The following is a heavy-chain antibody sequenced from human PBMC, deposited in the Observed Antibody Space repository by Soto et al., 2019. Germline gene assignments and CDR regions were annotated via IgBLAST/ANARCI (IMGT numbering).Heavy chain of an antibody. D-gene: IGHD5-12*01. Sequence: EVQLVESGGGLVQPGRSLRLSCTASGFTFGDYAMSWFRQAPGKGLEWVGFIRSKAYGGTTEYAASVKGRFTISRDDSKSIAYLQMNSLKTEDTAVYYCTRVGTSGYDYVNWFDPWGQGTLVTVSS. CDR1: GFTFGDYA. CDR3: TRVGTSGYDYVNWFDP. V-gene: IGHV3-49*03. CDR2: IRSKAYGGTT. J-gene: IGHJ5*02.